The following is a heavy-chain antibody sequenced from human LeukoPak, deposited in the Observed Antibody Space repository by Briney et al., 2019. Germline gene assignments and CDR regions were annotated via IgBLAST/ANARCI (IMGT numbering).Heavy chain of an antibody. CDR1: GGSNSSYY. Sequence: SETLSLTCTVSGGSNSSYYWSWIRQPPGKGLEWIGYIYYSGSTNYNPSLKSRVTISVDTSKNQFSLKLSSVTAADTAVYYCAREFDGPRGAFDIWGQGTMVTVSS. CDR3: AREFDGPRGAFDI. V-gene: IGHV4-59*01. D-gene: IGHD3-10*01. J-gene: IGHJ3*02. CDR2: IYYSGST.